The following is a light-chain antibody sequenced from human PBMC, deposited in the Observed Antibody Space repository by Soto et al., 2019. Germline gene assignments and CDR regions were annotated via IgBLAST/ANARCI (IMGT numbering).Light chain of an antibody. Sequence: SVVPQPASVSGSPGQSITISCTGTSSDFGGYNYVSWYQQHPGKAPKLMIYEVSNRPSGVSNRFSGSKSGNTASLTISGLQAEDEADYYCSSYTSSSTVVFGGGTKVTVL. CDR1: SSDFGGYNY. J-gene: IGLJ2*01. CDR3: SSYTSSSTVV. V-gene: IGLV2-14*01. CDR2: EVS.